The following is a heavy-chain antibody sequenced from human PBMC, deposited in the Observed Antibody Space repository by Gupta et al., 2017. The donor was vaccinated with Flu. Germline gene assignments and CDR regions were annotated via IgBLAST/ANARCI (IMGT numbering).Heavy chain of an antibody. CDR2: IIPMSGTT. Sequence: QVQLVQSGAEVKKSGSSVKFSCKASGGTFSSYAISWVRQAPGQGLEWMGGIIPMSGTTNYAQKFQGRVTITADKSTSTAYVDLSSLTSEDTAVYYCARDPGLPVAAFDIWGQGTMVTVSS. CDR3: ARDPGLPVAAFDI. D-gene: IGHD3-16*01. V-gene: IGHV1-69*06. CDR1: GGTFSSYA. J-gene: IGHJ3*02.